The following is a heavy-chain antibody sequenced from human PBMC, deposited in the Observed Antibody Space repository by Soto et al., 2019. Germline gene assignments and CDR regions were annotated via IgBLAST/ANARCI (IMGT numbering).Heavy chain of an antibody. J-gene: IGHJ5*02. Sequence: AGGSLRLSCAASGFTFSNAWMNWVRQAPGKGLEWVGRIKSKTDGGTTDYAAPVKGRFTISRDDSKNTLYLQMNSLKTEDTAVYYCTTGTPPDYYDSSGASWGQGTLVTVSS. CDR2: IKSKTDGGTT. V-gene: IGHV3-15*07. CDR1: GFTFSNAW. CDR3: TTGTPPDYYDSSGAS. D-gene: IGHD3-22*01.